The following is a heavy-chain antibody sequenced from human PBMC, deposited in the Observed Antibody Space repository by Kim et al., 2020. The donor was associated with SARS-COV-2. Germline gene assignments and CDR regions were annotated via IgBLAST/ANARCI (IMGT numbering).Heavy chain of an antibody. CDR2: INHSGST. V-gene: IGHV4-34*01. CDR3: ARVSSSSWYRLDY. Sequence: SETLSLTCAVYGGSFSGYYWSWTRQPPGKGLEWIGEINHSGSTNYNPSLKSRVTISVDTSKNQFSLKLSSVTAADTAVYYCARVSSSSWYRLDYWGQGTL. D-gene: IGHD6-13*01. CDR1: GGSFSGYY. J-gene: IGHJ4*02.